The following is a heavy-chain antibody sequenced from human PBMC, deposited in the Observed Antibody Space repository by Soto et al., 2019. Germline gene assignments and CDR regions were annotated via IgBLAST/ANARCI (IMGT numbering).Heavy chain of an antibody. CDR1: GFTFGSYA. D-gene: IGHD5-12*01. V-gene: IGHV3-23*01. CDR2: ISNSGDST. J-gene: IGHJ6*02. Sequence: EVQLLESGGGLVQPGGSLRLSCAASGFTFGSYAMTWVRQAPGKGLEWVSDISNSGDSTYYTDSVKGRFTISRDNSKNTLYLQMNSLRAEDTAVYYCAKVRGSSGGSVSVWDVWGQGTTVTVSS. CDR3: AKVRGSSGGSVSVWDV.